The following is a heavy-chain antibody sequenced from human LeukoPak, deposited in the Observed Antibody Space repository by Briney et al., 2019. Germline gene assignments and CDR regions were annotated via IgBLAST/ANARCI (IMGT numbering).Heavy chain of an antibody. V-gene: IGHV1-69*04. CDR3: ARGGYYGSGNWFDP. D-gene: IGHD3-10*01. Sequence: ASVKVSCKASGGTFSSYAISWVRQAPGQGLEWMGRIIPILGIANYAQKFQGRVTITADKSTSTAYMELSSLRSEDTAVYYCARGGYYGSGNWFDPWGQGTLVTVSS. J-gene: IGHJ5*02. CDR2: IIPILGIA. CDR1: GGTFSSYA.